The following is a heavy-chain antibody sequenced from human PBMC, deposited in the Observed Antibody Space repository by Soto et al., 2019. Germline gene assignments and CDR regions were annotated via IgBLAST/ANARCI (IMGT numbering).Heavy chain of an antibody. CDR1: QFSFRSYA. Sequence: PGGSLRLSCGASQFSFRSYAMHWIRQSPGKGLEWVAVISFDGNSLHYADSVRDRFTISRDNSKDTLYLHMNNLRPEDTAVYYCARTFDTITYYFDYWGQGTVVTVSS. CDR2: ISFDGNSL. V-gene: IGHV3-30-3*01. CDR3: ARTFDTITYYFDY. D-gene: IGHD3-9*01. J-gene: IGHJ4*02.